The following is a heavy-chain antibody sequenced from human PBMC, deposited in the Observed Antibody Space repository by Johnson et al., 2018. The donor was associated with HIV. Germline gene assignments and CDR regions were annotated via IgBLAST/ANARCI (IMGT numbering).Heavy chain of an antibody. CDR2: INSDWSST. CDR1: RFTFSSHW. CDR3: VRGGSDAFDI. Sequence: GGVLVQPEGSLRVSCAASRFTFSSHWMHWVRQPPGKGLVWVSRINSDWSSTSYADSVKGRFTISRDNAKNSLYLQMNSLSPGDTAVYYCVRGGSDAFDIWGQGTMVTVSS. D-gene: IGHD2-15*01. V-gene: IGHV3-74*02. J-gene: IGHJ3*02.